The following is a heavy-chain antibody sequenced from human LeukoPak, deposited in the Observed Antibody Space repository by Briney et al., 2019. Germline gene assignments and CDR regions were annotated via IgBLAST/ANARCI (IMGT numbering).Heavy chain of an antibody. V-gene: IGHV4-39*01. CDR2: IYHTGST. J-gene: IGHJ4*02. D-gene: IGHD3-22*01. CDR3: ARYYHDSRLFDY. Sequence: SETLSLTCTVSGGSISSSNSYWGWIRQPPGKGLEWIGTIYHTGSTYYNPSLKSRVTISVDTSKNQFSLNLSSVTAADTAVYYCARYYHDSRLFDYWGQGTLVTVSS. CDR1: GGSISSSNSY.